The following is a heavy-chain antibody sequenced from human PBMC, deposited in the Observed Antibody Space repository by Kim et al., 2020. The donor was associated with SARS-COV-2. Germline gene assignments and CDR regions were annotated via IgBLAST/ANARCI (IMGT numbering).Heavy chain of an antibody. D-gene: IGHD6-19*01. CDR3: ARDRQRAGTGVDY. J-gene: IGHJ4*02. Sequence: SQTLSLTCDISGDSVSSKSAAWNWIRQSPSRGLEWLGRTYYRSKWYTDYALSVKGRITINPDTSKNQFSLQLNSVTHEDTAVYYCARDRQRAGTGVDYWGQGPLVTVSS. CDR1: GDSVSSKSAA. V-gene: IGHV6-1*01. CDR2: TYYRSKWYT.